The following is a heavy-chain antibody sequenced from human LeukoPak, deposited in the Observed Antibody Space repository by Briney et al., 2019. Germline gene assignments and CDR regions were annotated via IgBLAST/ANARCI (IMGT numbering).Heavy chain of an antibody. Sequence: TGGSLRLSCAASGFTFSSYSMNWVRQAPGKGLEWVSYISSSSSTIYYADSVKGRFTISRDNAKNSLYLQMNSLRAEDTAVYYCARDPAGGWFDPWGQGTLVTVSS. CDR2: ISSSSSTI. J-gene: IGHJ5*02. CDR3: ARDPAGGWFDP. CDR1: GFTFSSYS. V-gene: IGHV3-48*04.